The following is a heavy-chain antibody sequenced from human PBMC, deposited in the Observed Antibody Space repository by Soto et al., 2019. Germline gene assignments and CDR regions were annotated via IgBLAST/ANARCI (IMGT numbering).Heavy chain of an antibody. J-gene: IGHJ4*02. CDR3: ARDRDPFGYSYRYDY. CDR1: GGTFSSYA. Sequence: SVKVSCKASGGTFSSYAISWVRQAPGQGLEWMGGIIPIFGTANYAQKFQGRVTITADESTSTAYMELSSLRSEDTAVYYCARDRDPFGYSYRYDYWGQGTLVTVSS. V-gene: IGHV1-69*13. D-gene: IGHD5-18*01. CDR2: IIPIFGTA.